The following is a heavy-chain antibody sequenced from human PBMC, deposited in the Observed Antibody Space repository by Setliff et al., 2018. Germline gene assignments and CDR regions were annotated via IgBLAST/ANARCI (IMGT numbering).Heavy chain of an antibody. V-gene: IGHV4-34*01. CDR2: INYSGRN. CDR1: GGSFSGYY. D-gene: IGHD3-3*01. CDR3: ARQKYWSGYYGEGYYYYMDV. J-gene: IGHJ6*03. Sequence: SETLSLTCAVYGGSFSGYYWSWIRQPPGKGLEWIGSINYSGRNYYNPSLKSRVTIFADTSKNQFSLLLNSVTATDTALYYCARQKYWSGYYGEGYYYYMDVWGKGTTVTVS.